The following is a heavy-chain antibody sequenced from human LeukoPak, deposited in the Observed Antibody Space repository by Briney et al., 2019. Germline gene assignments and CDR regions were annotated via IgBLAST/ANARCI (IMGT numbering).Heavy chain of an antibody. Sequence: GGSLRLSCAASGFTFSNYAMTWVRQAPGEGLEWVSAISGSRGSTYYADSVKGRFTISRDNSKNTLYLQMNSLRAEDTAVYYCAKVSGSYLGYWGQGTLVTVSS. CDR1: GFTFSNYA. V-gene: IGHV3-23*01. CDR3: AKVSGSYLGY. J-gene: IGHJ4*02. D-gene: IGHD1-26*01. CDR2: ISGSRGST.